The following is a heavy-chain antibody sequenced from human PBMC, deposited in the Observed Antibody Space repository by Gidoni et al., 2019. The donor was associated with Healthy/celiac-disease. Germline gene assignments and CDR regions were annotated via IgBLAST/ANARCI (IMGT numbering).Heavy chain of an antibody. CDR2: ISWDGGST. CDR3: AKDTGTRRDGYNYFDY. V-gene: IGHV3-43*01. D-gene: IGHD5-12*01. CDR1: GFTCDDYT. J-gene: IGHJ4*02. Sequence: EVQLVESGGVVVQPGGSLRLSCAASGFTCDDYTMHWVRQAPGKGLEWVSLISWDGGSTYYADSVKGRFTISRDNSKNSLYLQMNSLRTEDTALYYCAKDTGTRRDGYNYFDYWGQGTLVTVSS.